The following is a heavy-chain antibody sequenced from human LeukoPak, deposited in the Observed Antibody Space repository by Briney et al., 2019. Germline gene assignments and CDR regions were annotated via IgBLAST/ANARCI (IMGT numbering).Heavy chain of an antibody. CDR3: ARVVVGARGWFDP. D-gene: IGHD1-26*01. CDR2: INHSGST. CDR1: GGSFSGYY. J-gene: IGHJ5*02. V-gene: IGHV4-34*01. Sequence: SETLSLTCAVHGGSFSGYYWSWIRQPPGKGLEWIGEINHSGSTNYNPSLKSRVTISVDTSKNQFSLKLSSVTAADTAVYYCARVVVGARGWFDPWGQGTLVTVSS.